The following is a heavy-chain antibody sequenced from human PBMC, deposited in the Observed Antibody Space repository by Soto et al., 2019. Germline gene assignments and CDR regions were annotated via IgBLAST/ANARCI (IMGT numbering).Heavy chain of an antibody. V-gene: IGHV3-23*01. Sequence: SLRLSCAASGFTFSSYAMIWVRQAPGKGLEWVSTFSGSGGSTSYADSVKGRFTISRDNSNNTLSLQTNSLRAEDTAVYYCVKGSGYGSGTYYKLYYFDYWGQGALVTVSS. CDR2: FSGSGGST. J-gene: IGHJ4*02. CDR1: GFTFSSYA. D-gene: IGHD3-10*01. CDR3: VKGSGYGSGTYYKLYYFDY.